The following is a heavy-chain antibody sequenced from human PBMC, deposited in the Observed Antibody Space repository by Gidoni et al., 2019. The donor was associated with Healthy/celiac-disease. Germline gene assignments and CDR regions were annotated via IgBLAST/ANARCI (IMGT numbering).Heavy chain of an antibody. CDR2: INHSGST. D-gene: IGHD4-17*01. Sequence: WIRQPPGKGLEWIGEINHSGSTNYNPSLKSRVTISVDTSKNQFSLKLSSVTAADTAVYYCARATVTTHYFDYWGQGTLVTVSS. CDR3: ARATVTTHYFDY. J-gene: IGHJ4*02. V-gene: IGHV4-34*01.